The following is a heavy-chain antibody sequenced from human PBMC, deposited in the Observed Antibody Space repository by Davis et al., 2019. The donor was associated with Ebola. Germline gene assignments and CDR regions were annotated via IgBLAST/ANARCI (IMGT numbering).Heavy chain of an antibody. D-gene: IGHD6-19*01. CDR2: INSDGSST. CDR1: GFTFSSYW. CDR3: ATTQWLREFDN. J-gene: IGHJ4*02. Sequence: HTGGSLRLSCAASGFTFSSYWMHWVRQAPGKGLVWVSRINSDGSSTSYADSVKGRFTISRDNAKNTLYLQMNSLRVDDTAVYYCATTQWLREFDNWGQGTLVTVSS. V-gene: IGHV3-74*01.